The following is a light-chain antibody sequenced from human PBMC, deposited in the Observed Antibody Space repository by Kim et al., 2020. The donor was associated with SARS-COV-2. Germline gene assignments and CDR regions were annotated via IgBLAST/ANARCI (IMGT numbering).Light chain of an antibody. Sequence: EIVLTQSPGTLSLSPGERATLSCRASQSVSSNYLGWYQQKPGQTPRLLIYGASNRATGIPDRFSGSGSGTDFTLTINRLEPEDFAVYYCKQYGYSPYTFGQGTKLEI. V-gene: IGKV3-20*01. CDR2: GAS. CDR1: QSVSSNY. CDR3: KQYGYSPYT. J-gene: IGKJ2*01.